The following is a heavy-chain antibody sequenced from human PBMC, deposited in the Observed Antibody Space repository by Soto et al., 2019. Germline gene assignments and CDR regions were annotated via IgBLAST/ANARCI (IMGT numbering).Heavy chain of an antibody. J-gene: IGHJ4*02. CDR3: SRERRGIAVAGSSFDY. Sequence: SVKVSCKASGGTFSSYAISWVRQAPGQGLEWMGGIIPIFGTANYAQKFQGRVTITADESTSTAYMELSSLRSEDTAVYYCSRERRGIAVAGSSFDYWGQGTLVTVSS. V-gene: IGHV1-69*13. CDR2: IIPIFGTA. CDR1: GGTFSSYA. D-gene: IGHD6-19*01.